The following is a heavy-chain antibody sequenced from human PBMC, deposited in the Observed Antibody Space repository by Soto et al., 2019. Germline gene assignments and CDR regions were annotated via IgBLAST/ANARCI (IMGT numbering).Heavy chain of an antibody. CDR3: AKEFSGVGFDY. V-gene: IGHV3-30*18. D-gene: IGHD3-3*01. CDR1: GFNFSSYG. Sequence: GGSLRLSCAASGFNFSSYGMHWVRQAPGKGLEWVAVISYDGSNKYYADSVKGRFTISRDNSKNTLYLQMNSLRAEDTAVYYCAKEFSGVGFDYWGQGTLVTVSS. J-gene: IGHJ4*02. CDR2: ISYDGSNK.